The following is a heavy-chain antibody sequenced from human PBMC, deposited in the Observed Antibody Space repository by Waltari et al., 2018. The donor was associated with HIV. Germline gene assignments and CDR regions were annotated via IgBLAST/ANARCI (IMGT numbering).Heavy chain of an antibody. D-gene: IGHD5-12*01. CDR2: IQISGST. J-gene: IGHJ4*02. V-gene: IGHV4-61*02. CDR1: GASIRSGSYY. CDR3: VRDNRLGYVPFDF. Sequence: QVQLQESGPGLVKPSQTLSLTCTVSGASIRSGSYYWTWIRQSAGGGLGWIGRIQISGSTNYNPSLRSRVSMSIDNPTNQFSLRLKSVTAADTAIYFCVRDNRLGYVPFDFWGQGVRVTVSS.